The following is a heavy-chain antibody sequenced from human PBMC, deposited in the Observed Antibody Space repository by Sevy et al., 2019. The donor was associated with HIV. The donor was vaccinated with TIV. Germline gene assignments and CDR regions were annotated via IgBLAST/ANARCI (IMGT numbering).Heavy chain of an antibody. Sequence: GGSLRLSCAASGFPFNTYWMHWVRQAPGKGLVWVSRMDRDGGSPTYADSVKGRFTISRDNAKKKLNLQMNSLRVEDTAVYYCARDAAGYYNWFDTWGQGTLVTVSS. CDR2: MDRDGGSP. V-gene: IGHV3-74*01. CDR3: ARDAAGYYNWFDT. J-gene: IGHJ5*02. CDR1: GFPFNTYW. D-gene: IGHD6-19*01.